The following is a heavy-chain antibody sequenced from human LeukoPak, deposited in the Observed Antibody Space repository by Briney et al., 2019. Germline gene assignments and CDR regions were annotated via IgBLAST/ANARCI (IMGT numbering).Heavy chain of an antibody. CDR3: ARDHYTNYYFYGMDV. Sequence: ASVKVSCKASGYTFTSYGISCVRQAPGQELEERGWIIAYNGNTNYAQKLQGRDTMITDTSTSTAYVELRSLRSDDTAVYYCARDHYTNYYFYGMDVWGKGTTVTVSS. V-gene: IGHV1-18*04. J-gene: IGHJ6*04. D-gene: IGHD4-11*01. CDR1: GYTFTSYG. CDR2: IIAYNGNT.